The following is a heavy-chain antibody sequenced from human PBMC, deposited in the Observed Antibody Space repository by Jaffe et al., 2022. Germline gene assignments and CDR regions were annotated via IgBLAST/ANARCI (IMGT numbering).Heavy chain of an antibody. CDR1: GGSISSYY. J-gene: IGHJ3*02. Sequence: QVQLQESGPGLVKPSETLSLTCTVSGGSISSYYWSWIRQPPGKGLEWIGYIYYSGSTNYNPSLKSRVTISVDTSKNQFSLKLSSVTAADTAVYYCARDRGSSWYIVDAFDIWGQGTMVTVSS. V-gene: IGHV4-59*01. CDR3: ARDRGSSWYIVDAFDI. CDR2: IYYSGST. D-gene: IGHD6-13*01.